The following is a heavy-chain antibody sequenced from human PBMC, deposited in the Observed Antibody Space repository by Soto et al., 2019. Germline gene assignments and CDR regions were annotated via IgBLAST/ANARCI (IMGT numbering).Heavy chain of an antibody. J-gene: IGHJ5*02. V-gene: IGHV4-59*01. Sequence: SETLSLTCTVSGGSISSYYWSWIRQPPGKGLEWIGYIYYSGSTNYNPSLKSRVTISVDTSKNQFSLKLSSVTAADTAVYYCTRDASRDSSARGWFDPWGPGTLVTVSS. CDR3: TRDASRDSSARGWFDP. CDR2: IYYSGST. CDR1: GGSISSYY. D-gene: IGHD6-13*01.